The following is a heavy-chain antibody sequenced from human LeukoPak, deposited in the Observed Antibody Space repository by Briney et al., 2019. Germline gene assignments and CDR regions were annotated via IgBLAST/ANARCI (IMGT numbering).Heavy chain of an antibody. D-gene: IGHD5-12*01. Sequence: SVKVSCKASGGTFSSYTISWVRQAPGQGLEWMGRIIPILGTANYAQKFQGRVTITADKSTSTAYMELSSLRSEDTAVYYCASRYSGYGRSPANEFDYWGQGTLVTVSS. V-gene: IGHV1-69*08. CDR2: IIPILGTA. J-gene: IGHJ4*02. CDR1: GGTFSSYT. CDR3: ASRYSGYGRSPANEFDY.